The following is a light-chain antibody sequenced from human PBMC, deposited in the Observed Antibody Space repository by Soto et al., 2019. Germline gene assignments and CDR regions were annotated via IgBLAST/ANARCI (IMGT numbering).Light chain of an antibody. CDR3: QQLNRFPPT. J-gene: IGKJ3*01. CDR1: QGISSY. V-gene: IGKV1-9*01. CDR2: AAS. Sequence: IQLTQSPSSLSASVGDRVTITCRASQGISSYLAWYQQKPGKAPELLIYAASTLQSGVPSRFSGSXSGTDFTLTISSLQPEDCATYFCQQLNRFPPTFGPGTKVDIK.